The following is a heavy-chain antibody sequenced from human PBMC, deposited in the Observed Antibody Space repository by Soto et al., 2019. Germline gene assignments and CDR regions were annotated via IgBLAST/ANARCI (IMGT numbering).Heavy chain of an antibody. CDR3: ARYCISNHSQVVATQHRTVTIDY. V-gene: IGHV1-45*02. CDR2: ITLYNGNI. Sequence: SVKVSCKASGYTFTYCSLHWLQQAPGQGLERMRWITLYNGNINYAKKFQSRVTITRDMSLRTAYIELSSLRSEDSAVYYWARYCISNHSQVVATQHRTVTIDYWGQGTLVTVSS. J-gene: IGHJ4*02. D-gene: IGHD2-15*01. CDR1: GYTFTYCS.